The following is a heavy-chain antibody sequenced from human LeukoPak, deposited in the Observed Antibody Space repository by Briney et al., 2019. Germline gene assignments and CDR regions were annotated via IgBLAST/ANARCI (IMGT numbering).Heavy chain of an antibody. CDR3: ARSRITMVRGVIIQFDY. CDR1: GYTFTSYG. J-gene: IGHJ4*02. V-gene: IGHV1-69*05. Sequence: ASVKVSCKASGYTFTSYGISWVRQAPGQGLEWMGGIIPIFGTANYAQKFQGRVTITTDESTSTAYMELSSLRSEDTAVYYCARSRITMVRGVIIQFDYWGQGTLVTVSS. CDR2: IIPIFGTA. D-gene: IGHD3-10*01.